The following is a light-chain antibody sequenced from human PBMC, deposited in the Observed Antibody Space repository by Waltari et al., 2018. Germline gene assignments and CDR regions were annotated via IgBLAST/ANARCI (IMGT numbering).Light chain of an antibody. Sequence: DVQMTQSPSSLSASVGDRVTITCRASQSMSSYLNWYQQKPGKAPKLMIYAASSLQSVVPSRFSGSGSGTDFTLTISSLQPEDFVTYYGQQSYSTPPTFGQGTMLAIK. CDR3: QQSYSTPPT. J-gene: IGKJ2*01. CDR1: QSMSSY. V-gene: IGKV1-39*01. CDR2: AAS.